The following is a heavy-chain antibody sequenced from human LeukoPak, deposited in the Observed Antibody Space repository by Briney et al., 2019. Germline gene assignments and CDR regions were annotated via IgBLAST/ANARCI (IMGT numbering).Heavy chain of an antibody. V-gene: IGHV1-69*01. CDR3: ARGEGYCSSTSCYMDV. CDR1: GGTFSSYA. D-gene: IGHD2-2*01. CDR2: IIPIFGTA. Sequence: GSSVKVSCKASGGTFSSYAISWVRPAPGQGLEWMGGIIPIFGTANYAQKFQGRVTITADESTSTAYMELSSLRSEDTAVYYCARGEGYCSSTSCYMDVWGKGTTVTVSS. J-gene: IGHJ6*03.